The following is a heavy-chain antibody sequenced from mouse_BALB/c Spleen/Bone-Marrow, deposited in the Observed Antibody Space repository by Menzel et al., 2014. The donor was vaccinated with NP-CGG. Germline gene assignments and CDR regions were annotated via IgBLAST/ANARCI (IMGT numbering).Heavy chain of an antibody. V-gene: IGHV1-80*01. CDR1: GYAFSSYW. Sequence: VQLQQSGAELVRPGSSVKISCKASGYAFSSYWMNWVKQRPGQGLEWIGQIYPGDGDTNYNGNFKGKVTLTADKSSSTAYMQLSSLTSEDSAVYFCARWYRDPHFAMDYWGPGTSVTVSS. CDR2: IYPGDGDT. CDR3: ARWYRDPHFAMDY. D-gene: IGHD2-14*01. J-gene: IGHJ4*01.